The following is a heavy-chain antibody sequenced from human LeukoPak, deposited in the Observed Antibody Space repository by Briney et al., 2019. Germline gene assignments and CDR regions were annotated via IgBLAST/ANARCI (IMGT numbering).Heavy chain of an antibody. D-gene: IGHD6-19*01. V-gene: IGHV4-39*07. CDR1: GGSISSSIYY. Sequence: PSETLSLTCIVSGGSISSSIYYWAWVRQPPGKGLEWIGTVFYNGATQYSPSLRSRVTISVDRSKNQFSLKLSSVTAADTAVYYCAREPPLEEQWLTFGAFDIWGQGTMVTVSS. J-gene: IGHJ3*02. CDR3: AREPPLEEQWLTFGAFDI. CDR2: VFYNGAT.